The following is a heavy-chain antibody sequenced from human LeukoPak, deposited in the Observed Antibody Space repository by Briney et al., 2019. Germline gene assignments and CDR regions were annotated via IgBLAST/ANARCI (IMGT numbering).Heavy chain of an antibody. CDR1: AFTFSSYG. CDR2: ISGSGDIT. D-gene: IGHD1-26*01. CDR3: AKDGISGSYYFDY. V-gene: IGHV3-23*01. Sequence: GGSLRLSCAASAFTFSSYGMTWVRQAPGKGLEWVSGISGSGDITYYADSVKGRFTISRDNSKNTLYLQMNSLRAEDTAVYYCAKDGISGSYYFDYWGQGTLVTVSS. J-gene: IGHJ4*02.